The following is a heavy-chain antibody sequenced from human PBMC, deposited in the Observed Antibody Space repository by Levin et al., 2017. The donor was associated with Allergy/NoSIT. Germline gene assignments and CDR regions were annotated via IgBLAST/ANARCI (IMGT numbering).Heavy chain of an antibody. J-gene: IGHJ6*02. CDR2: IIPIFGTA. CDR3: ARDRVSGNYYATYYGMDV. Sequence: SVKVSCKASGGTFSNYAISWVRQAPGQGLEWMGGIIPIFGTANYAQKFQGRVSITADKSTSTAYMELSSLKSDDTAVYYCARDRVSGNYYATYYGMDVWGQGTTVTVSS. D-gene: IGHD1-26*01. CDR1: GGTFSNYA. V-gene: IGHV1-69*06.